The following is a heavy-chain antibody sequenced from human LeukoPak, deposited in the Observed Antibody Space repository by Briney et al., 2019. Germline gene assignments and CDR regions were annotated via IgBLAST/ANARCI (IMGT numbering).Heavy chain of an antibody. V-gene: IGHV4-4*07. CDR2: IYTSGST. CDR1: GGSISSYY. J-gene: IGHJ3*02. D-gene: IGHD2-8*01. CDR3: AREGDIVLMVYATTDAFDI. Sequence: KPSETLPLTCTVSGGSISSYYWSWIRQPAGKGLEWIGRIYTSGSTNYNPSLKSRVTMSVDTSKNQFSLKLSSVTAADTAVYYCAREGDIVLMVYATTDAFDIWGQGTMVTVSS.